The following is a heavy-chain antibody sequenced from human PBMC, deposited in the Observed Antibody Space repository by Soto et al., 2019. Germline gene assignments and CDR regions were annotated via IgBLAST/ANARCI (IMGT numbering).Heavy chain of an antibody. V-gene: IGHV1-69*08. CDR1: GGTFSSYT. J-gene: IGHJ5*02. D-gene: IGHD2-15*01. Sequence: QVQLVQSGAEVKKPGSSVKVSCKASGGTFSSYTISWVRQAPGQGLEWMGRIIPILGIANYAQKYQGRVTITADKSTSTAYMELSSLRSEDTAVYYWAGEDPLDDIALGGWFDPWGQGTLVTVSS. CDR3: AGEDPLDDIALGGWFDP. CDR2: IIPILGIA.